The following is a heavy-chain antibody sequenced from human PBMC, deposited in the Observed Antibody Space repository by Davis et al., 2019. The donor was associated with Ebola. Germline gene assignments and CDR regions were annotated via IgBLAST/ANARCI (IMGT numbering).Heavy chain of an antibody. V-gene: IGHV1-18*04. J-gene: IGHJ5*02. D-gene: IGHD6-13*01. CDR2: ISAYNGNT. CDR3: ARRIAAAGTHNWFDP. CDR1: GYTFTSYG. Sequence: ASVKVSCKASGYTFTSYGINWVRQAPGQGLEWMGWISAYNGNTNYAQKLQGRVTMTTDTSTSTAYMELRSLRSDDTAVYYCARRIAAAGTHNWFDPWGQGTLVTVSS.